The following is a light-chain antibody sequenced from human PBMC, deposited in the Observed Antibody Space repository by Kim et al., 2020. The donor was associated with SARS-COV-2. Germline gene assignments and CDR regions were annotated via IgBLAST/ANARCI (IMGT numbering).Light chain of an antibody. J-gene: IGKJ5*01. CDR2: DAS. Sequence: EIVLSQSPATLSLSPGERATLSCRASETVRTYLAWFQQKPGQAPRLLIYDASNRATGIPARFSASGSGTDFTLTISSLEPEDFAVYYCKHRRNWPPVTFGQGTRLEIK. V-gene: IGKV3-11*01. CDR1: ETVRTY. CDR3: KHRRNWPPVT.